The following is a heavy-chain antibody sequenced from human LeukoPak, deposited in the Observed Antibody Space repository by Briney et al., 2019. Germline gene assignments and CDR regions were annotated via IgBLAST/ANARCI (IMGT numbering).Heavy chain of an antibody. J-gene: IGHJ6*02. Sequence: SETLSLTCTVSGGSISSYYWSWIRQPPGKGLEWIGYIYYSGSTNYNPSLKSRVTISVDTSKNQFSLKLSSVTAADTAVYYCAREDGDGYNSGYYYGMDVRGQGTTVTVSS. V-gene: IGHV4-59*01. CDR2: IYYSGST. CDR1: GGSISSYY. D-gene: IGHD5-24*01. CDR3: AREDGDGYNSGYYYGMDV.